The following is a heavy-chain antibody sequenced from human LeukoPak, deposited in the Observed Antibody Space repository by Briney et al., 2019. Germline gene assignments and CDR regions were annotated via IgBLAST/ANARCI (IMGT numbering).Heavy chain of an antibody. Sequence: GASVKVSCKASGYTFTRYYMHWVRQAPGQGLEWMGWINPNSGGTNYAKKFQGRVTMTRDTSISTAYMELSRLRSDDTAVYYCARGSGAAAGLFDYWGQGTLVTVSS. V-gene: IGHV1-2*02. J-gene: IGHJ4*02. CDR2: INPNSGGT. CDR3: ARGSGAAAGLFDY. D-gene: IGHD6-13*01. CDR1: GYTFTRYY.